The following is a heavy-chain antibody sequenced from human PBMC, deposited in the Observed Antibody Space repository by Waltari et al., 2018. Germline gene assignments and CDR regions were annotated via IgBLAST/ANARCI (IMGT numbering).Heavy chain of an antibody. J-gene: IGHJ4*02. D-gene: IGHD6-19*01. CDR3: ARDSHSSGWYYFDY. CDR2: TDYRAKKLK. CDR1: GDSVSSNSAA. Sequence: QVQLQQSGPGLVKPSQTLSLTCAISGDSVSSNSAAWNWIRQSPSRGLEWLGRTDYRAKKLKDYAVSVKSRITINPGTSKNQFSLQLNSVTPEDTAVYYCARDSHSSGWYYFDYWGQGTLVTVSS. V-gene: IGHV6-1*01.